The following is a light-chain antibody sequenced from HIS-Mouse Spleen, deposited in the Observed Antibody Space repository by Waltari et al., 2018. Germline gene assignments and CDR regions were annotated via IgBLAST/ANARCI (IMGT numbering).Light chain of an antibody. CDR3: QQYGSSSALT. V-gene: IGKV1-9*01. Sequence: DIQLTQSPSFLSASVGDRVTITCRASQGISSYLAWYQQKPGKAPKLLIYAASTLPSWGPSRFSGSGSGTDFTLTISRLEPEDVAVYYCQQYGSSSALTFGGGTKVEIK. CDR1: QGISSY. CDR2: AAS. J-gene: IGKJ4*01.